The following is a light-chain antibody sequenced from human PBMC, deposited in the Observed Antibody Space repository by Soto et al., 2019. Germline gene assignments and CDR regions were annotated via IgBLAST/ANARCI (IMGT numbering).Light chain of an antibody. J-gene: IGKJ2*01. Sequence: EIVLTQSPGTLSLSPGERATLSCRASQSVSSSYLAWYQQKPGQAPRLLIYGASSRATGIPDRFSGSGSVTDFTLTISRLEPEYFAVYYCQQYGSSPPYTFGQGTKLEIK. V-gene: IGKV3-20*01. CDR2: GAS. CDR1: QSVSSSY. CDR3: QQYGSSPPYT.